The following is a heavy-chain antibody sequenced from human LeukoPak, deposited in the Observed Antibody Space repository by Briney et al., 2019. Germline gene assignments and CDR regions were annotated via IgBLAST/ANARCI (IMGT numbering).Heavy chain of an antibody. V-gene: IGHV5-51*01. CDR2: IYPGDSDT. CDR3: ASLTGGFCSGDSCYVFFDY. Sequence: GESLKISCKGSGYSFTSYWIGWVRQMPGKGLECMGIIYPGDSDTRSTPSFQGQVTISADKSISTAYLQWSSLKASDTAMYFCASLTGGFCSGDSCYVFFDYWGQGTLVTVSS. CDR1: GYSFTSYW. J-gene: IGHJ4*02. D-gene: IGHD2-15*01.